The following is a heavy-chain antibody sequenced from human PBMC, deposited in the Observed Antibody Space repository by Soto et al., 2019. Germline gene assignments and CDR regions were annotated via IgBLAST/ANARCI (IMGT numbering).Heavy chain of an antibody. D-gene: IGHD3-22*01. Sequence: QVYLVQSGAEVKKPGSSVKVSCKALRGTFTNYAFSWVRQAPGQGIEWMGGIMPFFGSGNYAQKFQGRINITADESTRSVYLELTSLRSEDTAVYYCARDRAGYYSHFVYWGQGTLVTVSS. CDR3: ARDRAGYYSHFVY. V-gene: IGHV1-69*01. CDR1: RGTFTNYA. CDR2: IMPFFGSG. J-gene: IGHJ4*02.